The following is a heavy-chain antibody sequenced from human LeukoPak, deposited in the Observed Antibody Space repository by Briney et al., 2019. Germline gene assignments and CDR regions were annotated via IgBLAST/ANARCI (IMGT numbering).Heavy chain of an antibody. CDR1: GFTFSDYY. D-gene: IGHD2-15*01. CDR2: ISSSGSTI. CDR3: ASSPIVVVGRNWFDP. V-gene: IGHV3-11*04. J-gene: IGHJ5*02. Sequence: PGGSLRLSCAASGFTFSDYYMSWIRQAPGKGLEWVSYISSSGSTIYYADSVKGRFTISRDNAKNSLYLQMNSLRAEDTAVYYCASSPIVVVGRNWFDPWGQGTLVTVSS.